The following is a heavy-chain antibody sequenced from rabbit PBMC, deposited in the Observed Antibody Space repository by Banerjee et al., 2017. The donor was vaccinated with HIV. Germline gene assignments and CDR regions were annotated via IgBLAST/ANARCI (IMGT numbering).Heavy chain of an antibody. J-gene: IGHJ4*01. CDR3: ARDGAGYAGYGYARL. V-gene: IGHV1S45*01. CDR2: INSSSRNV. D-gene: IGHD6-1*01. CDR1: GLDFSSSYY. Sequence: QEQLEESGGDLVKPGASLTLTCTASGLDFSSSYYVCWVRQAPGKGLEWIGCINSSSRNVVYASWAKGRFTISKTSSTTVTLQMTSLTAADTATYFCARDGAGYAGYGYARLWGPGTLVTVS.